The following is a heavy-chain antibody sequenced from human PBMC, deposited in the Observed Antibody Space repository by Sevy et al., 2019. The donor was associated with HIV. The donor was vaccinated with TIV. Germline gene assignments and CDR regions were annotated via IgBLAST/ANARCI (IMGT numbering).Heavy chain of an antibody. CDR2: ISYEGSNK. J-gene: IGHJ4*02. D-gene: IGHD3-22*01. Sequence: GGSLRLSCAASGFTFSSYSMHWVRQAPGKGLEWVGLISYEGSNKYYEYSEKGGFTISRDNSKNMLYQQMHRLRADDTAVYYCASLTATNYYDTTSYYYDYWGQGTLVTVSS. V-gene: IGHV3-30-3*01. CDR3: ASLTATNYYDTTSYYYDY. CDR1: GFTFSSYS.